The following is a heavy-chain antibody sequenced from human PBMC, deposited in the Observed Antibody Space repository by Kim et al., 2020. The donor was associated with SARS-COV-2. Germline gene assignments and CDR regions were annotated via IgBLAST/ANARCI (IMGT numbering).Heavy chain of an antibody. Sequence: SETLSLTCTVSGGSISSGGYYWSWIRQHPGKGLEWIGYIYYSGSTYYNPSLKSRVTISVDTSKNQFSLKLSSVTAADTAVCYCARVRGPTLRYFDWTQYWYFSRGARGPLFTV. CDR3: ARVRGPTLRYFDWTQYWYFSR. CDR2: IYYSGST. D-gene: IGHD3-9*01. J-gene: IGHJ2*01. CDR1: GGSISSGGYY. V-gene: IGHV4-31*03.